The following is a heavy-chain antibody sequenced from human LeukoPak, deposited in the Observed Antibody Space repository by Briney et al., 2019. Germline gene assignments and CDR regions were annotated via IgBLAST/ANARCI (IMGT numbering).Heavy chain of an antibody. CDR2: IYYSGRT. CDR1: GDSIRGSSYY. V-gene: IGHV4-39*01. D-gene: IGHD3-22*01. J-gene: IGHJ1*01. CDR3: ARRRYYDSSGYLD. Sequence: PSETLSLTCTVSGDSIRGSSYYWDWIRQPLGKGLEWIGTIYYSGRTYYNPSLKSRVTISIDTSKNQFSLKLTSVTAADTAVYYCARRRYYDSSGYLDWGQGTLLTVSS.